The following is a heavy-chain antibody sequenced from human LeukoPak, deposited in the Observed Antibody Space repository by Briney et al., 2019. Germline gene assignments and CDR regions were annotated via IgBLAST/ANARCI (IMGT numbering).Heavy chain of an antibody. J-gene: IGHJ4*02. CDR3: ARLYSSREYYIDY. Sequence: SETLSLTCTVSGGSIRSSSYSWGWIRQPPGKGLEWIGSIYYSGSTYYNSSLRSRVTISVDTSKNQYSLKLSSVIAADTAVYYCARLYSSREYYIDYWGQGSLVTASS. CDR2: IYYSGST. CDR1: GGSIRSSSYS. D-gene: IGHD6-13*01. V-gene: IGHV4-39*01.